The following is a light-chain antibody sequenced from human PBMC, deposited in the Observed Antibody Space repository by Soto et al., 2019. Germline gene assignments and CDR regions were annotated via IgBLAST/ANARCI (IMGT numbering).Light chain of an antibody. Sequence: QSVLTQPPSLSAAPGQTVTISCSGSSSNIGNNYVSWYQQLPGTAPKVLIYDNNKRPSGIPDRFSGSKSGTSATLGITGLQTWDEADYFCGTWDSSLSSGPVFGGGTQLTVL. V-gene: IGLV1-51*01. CDR3: GTWDSSLSSGPV. CDR1: SSNIGNNY. J-gene: IGLJ7*01. CDR2: DNN.